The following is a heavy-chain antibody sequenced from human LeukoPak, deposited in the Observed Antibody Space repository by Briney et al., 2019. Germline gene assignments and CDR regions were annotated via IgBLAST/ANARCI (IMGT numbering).Heavy chain of an antibody. D-gene: IGHD2-2*01. CDR2: INPNSGST. J-gene: IGHJ6*02. CDR1: GYTFIDYF. CDR3: ARVKGFCSSSSCHADYYYYIMDV. V-gene: IGHV1-2*02. Sequence: GASVKVSCKASGYTFIDYFMHWVRQAPGQGLEWMGWINPNSGSTNYAQKFQDRVTMTRDTSISTAYMELSRLRSDDTAVYYCARVKGFCSSSSCHADYYYYIMDVWGQGTTVTVSS.